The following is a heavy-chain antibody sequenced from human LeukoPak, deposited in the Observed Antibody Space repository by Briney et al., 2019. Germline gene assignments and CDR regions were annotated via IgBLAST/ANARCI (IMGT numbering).Heavy chain of an antibody. CDR1: GFTFSSYA. Sequence: GGSLRLSCAASGFTFSSYAMSWVRRAPGKGLEWVSAVGGSGGSTYYADSVKGRFTISRDNSKNTLYLQMNSLRAEDTAVYYCAKLGLRYFFDYWGQGTLVTVSS. CDR3: AKLGLRYFFDY. V-gene: IGHV3-23*01. D-gene: IGHD3-3*01. CDR2: VGGSGGST. J-gene: IGHJ4*02.